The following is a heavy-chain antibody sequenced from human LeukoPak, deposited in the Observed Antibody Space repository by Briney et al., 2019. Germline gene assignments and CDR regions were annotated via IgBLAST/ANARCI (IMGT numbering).Heavy chain of an antibody. CDR3: ASSTRYCSKTSCYGDAFDI. Sequence: ASVKVSCKASGYTFTSYDINWVRQATGQGLEWMGWMNPNSGNTGYAQKFQGRVTITRHTSISTAYMELSSLTSEDTAVYYCASSTRYCSKTSCYGDAFDIWGQGTKVTVSS. D-gene: IGHD2-2*01. CDR2: MNPNSGNT. J-gene: IGHJ3*02. V-gene: IGHV1-8*03. CDR1: GYTFTSYD.